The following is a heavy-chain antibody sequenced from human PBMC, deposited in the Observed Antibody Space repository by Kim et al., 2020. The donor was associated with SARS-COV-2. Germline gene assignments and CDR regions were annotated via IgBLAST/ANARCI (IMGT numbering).Heavy chain of an antibody. D-gene: IGHD6-19*01. V-gene: IGHV1-46*01. J-gene: IGHJ4*02. CDR3: AREGIAVPRYFDC. Sequence: YAQKFQGRVDMTRETSTSTGYMELSSMRSEDTAVYYCAREGIAVPRYFDCWGQGTLVTVSS.